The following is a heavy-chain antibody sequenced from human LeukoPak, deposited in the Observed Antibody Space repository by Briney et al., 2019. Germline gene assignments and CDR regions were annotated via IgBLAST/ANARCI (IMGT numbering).Heavy chain of an antibody. J-gene: IGHJ4*02. V-gene: IGHV3-30*02. CDR3: AKVAGHIFGVVSVFDY. D-gene: IGHD3-3*01. CDR2: IRNDGSSK. CDR1: GFTFSTYG. Sequence: GGSLRLSCAASGFTFSTYGMHWVRQAPGKGLEWVAFIRNDGSSKYYADSVKGRFTISRDDSMNTLYLQMNSLRAEDTAVYYCAKVAGHIFGVVSVFDYWGQGTLVTVSS.